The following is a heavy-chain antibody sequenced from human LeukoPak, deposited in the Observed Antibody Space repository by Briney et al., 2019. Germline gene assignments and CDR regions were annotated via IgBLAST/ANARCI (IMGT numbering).Heavy chain of an antibody. J-gene: IGHJ4*02. CDR3: ASSSNSWHGAGDY. CDR2: IYTSGST. Sequence: SETLSLTCTVSGGSISSGSYYWSWIRQPAGKGLEWIGRIYTSGSTNYNPSLKSRVTISVDTSKNQFSLKLSSVTAADTAVYYCASSSNSWHGAGDYWGQGTLVTVSS. D-gene: IGHD6-13*01. CDR1: GGSISSGSYY. V-gene: IGHV4-61*02.